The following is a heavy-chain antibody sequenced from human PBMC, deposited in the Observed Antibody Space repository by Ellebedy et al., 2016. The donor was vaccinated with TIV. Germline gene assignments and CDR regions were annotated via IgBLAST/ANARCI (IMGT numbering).Heavy chain of an antibody. Sequence: MPSETLSLTCTVSGDSMSTISRPGDYWVWIRQTPEKGLEWIGSVYHGAYTHYNPSLKSRVTVSMDMSRNQFYLKLTSMTAADTAVYYCARRGLTAVPRWGQGTLVTVSS. J-gene: IGHJ4*02. V-gene: IGHV4-39*07. D-gene: IGHD2-21*02. CDR3: ARRGLTAVPR. CDR2: VYHGAYT. CDR1: GDSMSTISRPGDY.